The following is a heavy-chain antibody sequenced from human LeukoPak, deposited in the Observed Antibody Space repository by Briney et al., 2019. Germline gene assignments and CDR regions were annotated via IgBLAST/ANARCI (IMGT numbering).Heavy chain of an antibody. CDR3: AKDIVYNDQVDY. CDR1: GFTFDDYA. CDR2: ISGGGGST. Sequence: GGSLRLSCAASGFTFDDYAMHWVRQAPGKGLEWVSLISGGGGSTYYADSVKGRFTISRDNSKNSLYLQMNSLRTEDTAFYYCAKDIVYNDQVDYWGQGTLVTVSS. J-gene: IGHJ4*02. D-gene: IGHD1-1*01. V-gene: IGHV3-43*02.